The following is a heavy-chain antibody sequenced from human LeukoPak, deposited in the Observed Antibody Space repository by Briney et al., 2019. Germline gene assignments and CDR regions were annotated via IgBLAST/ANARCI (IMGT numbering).Heavy chain of an antibody. CDR3: ARDPQAVAANTYG. J-gene: IGHJ4*02. CDR1: GFTVSNNY. D-gene: IGHD6-6*01. CDR2: IYSGGAT. V-gene: IGHV3-66*01. Sequence: GSLRLSCAASGFTVSNNYMRWVRQAPGKGLEWVSLIYSGGATFYADAVKGRFTISRDGSKNTLYLQMNSLRAEDTAVYYCARDPQAVAANTYGWGQGTLVTVSS.